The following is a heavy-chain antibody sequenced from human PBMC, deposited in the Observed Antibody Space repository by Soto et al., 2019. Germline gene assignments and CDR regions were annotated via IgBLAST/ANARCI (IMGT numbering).Heavy chain of an antibody. J-gene: IGHJ5*02. Sequence: CGSLRLSCAASGFTFSSFSMNRDSQAPGKGLGWVSYISSSSSTIYYADSVKGRFTISRDNAKNSLYLQMNSLRDEDTAVYYCAREGGSLNWFDPWGQGTLVSVSS. D-gene: IGHD1-26*01. V-gene: IGHV3-48*02. CDR1: GFTFSSFS. CDR2: ISSSSSTI. CDR3: AREGGSLNWFDP.